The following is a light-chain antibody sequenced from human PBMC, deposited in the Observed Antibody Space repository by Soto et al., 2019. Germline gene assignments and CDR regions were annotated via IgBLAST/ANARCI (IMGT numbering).Light chain of an antibody. CDR1: SSNIGNNY. CDR3: GTWDNSLSAYV. CDR2: ENN. V-gene: IGLV1-51*02. J-gene: IGLJ1*01. Sequence: QSVLTQPPSVSAAPGQKVTISCSGSSSNIGNNYVSWYQQLPGTAPKLLIYENNKRPSRIPDRFSGSKSGTSATLGITGLQTGDEADYYCGTWDNSLSAYVFGTGTKVTLL.